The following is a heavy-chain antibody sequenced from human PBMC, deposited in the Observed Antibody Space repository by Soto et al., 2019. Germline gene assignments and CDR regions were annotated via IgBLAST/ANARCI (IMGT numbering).Heavy chain of an antibody. CDR2: ISYDGSNK. Sequence: AGGSLRLSCAAFGFTFSSYAMHWVRQAPGKGLEWVAVISYDGSNKYYADSVKGRFTISRDNSKNTLYLQMNSLRAEDTAVYYCARDSAPDYYYDSSGYYYHPPPSYYYYGMDVWGQGTTVTVSS. CDR3: ARDSAPDYYYDSSGYYYHPPPSYYYYGMDV. D-gene: IGHD3-22*01. V-gene: IGHV3-30-3*01. CDR1: GFTFSSYA. J-gene: IGHJ6*02.